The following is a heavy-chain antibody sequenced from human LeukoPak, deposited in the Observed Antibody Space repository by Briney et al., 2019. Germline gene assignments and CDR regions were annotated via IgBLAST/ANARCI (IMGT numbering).Heavy chain of an antibody. Sequence: PGGSLRLSCAASGFTFSRYAMNWVRQAPGKGLEWVSYITISSSTIYYADSLKGRFTVSRDNAKNSLYLQMNSLRAEDTAVYYCARGVGFDYWGQGTLVTVSS. CDR3: ARGVGFDY. CDR1: GFTFSRYA. CDR2: ITISSSTI. J-gene: IGHJ4*02. V-gene: IGHV3-48*04.